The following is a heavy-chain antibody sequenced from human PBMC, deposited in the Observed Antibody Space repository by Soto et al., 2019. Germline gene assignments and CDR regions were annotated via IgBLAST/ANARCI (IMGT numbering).Heavy chain of an antibody. Sequence: PSETLSLTCAVYGGSFSGYYWSWIRQPPGKGLEWIGEINHSGSTNYNPSLKSRVTISVDTSKNQFSLTLTSVTAADTAVYYCARKSERGVIRIIWFDPWGQVTLVTVSS. CDR2: INHSGST. V-gene: IGHV4-34*01. CDR1: GGSFSGYY. J-gene: IGHJ5*02. D-gene: IGHD3-10*01. CDR3: ARKSERGVIRIIWFDP.